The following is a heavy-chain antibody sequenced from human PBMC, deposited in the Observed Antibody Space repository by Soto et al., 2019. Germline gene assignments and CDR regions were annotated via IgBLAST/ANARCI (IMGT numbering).Heavy chain of an antibody. CDR2: IYYSGST. CDR3: ASLLYDFSSGNYGMDV. D-gene: IGHD3-3*01. J-gene: IGHJ6*02. CDR1: GGSISSYY. Sequence: PSETLSLTCTVSGGSISSYYWSWIRQPPGMGLEWIGYIYYSGSTNYNPSLKSRVTISVDTSKNQFSLKLSSVTAADTAVYYCASLLYDFSSGNYGMDVWGQGTTVTVSS. V-gene: IGHV4-59*01.